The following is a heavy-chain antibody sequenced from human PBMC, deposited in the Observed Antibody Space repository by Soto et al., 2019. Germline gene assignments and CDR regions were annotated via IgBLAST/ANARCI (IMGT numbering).Heavy chain of an antibody. CDR2: MNPNSGNT. V-gene: IGHV1-8*01. Sequence: GWMNPNSGNTGYAQKFQCRVTMTRNTSISTAYMELSSLRSEDTAVYYCARGPGWDIVVVPAALDAFDIWGQGTMVTVS. D-gene: IGHD2-2*01. J-gene: IGHJ3*02. CDR3: ARGPGWDIVVVPAALDAFDI.